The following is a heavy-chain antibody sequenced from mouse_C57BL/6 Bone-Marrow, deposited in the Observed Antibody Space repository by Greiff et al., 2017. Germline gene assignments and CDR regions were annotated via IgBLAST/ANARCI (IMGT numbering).Heavy chain of an antibody. CDR2: IDPENGDT. CDR3: TTVDYYGSSPYYFDY. J-gene: IGHJ2*01. Sequence: EVKLVESGAELVRPGASVKLSCTASGFNITDYYMHWVKQRPEQGLEWIGWIDPENGDTEYASKFQGKATITADTSSHTAYLPLSSLTSEDTAVYYCTTVDYYGSSPYYFDYWGQGTTLTVSA. D-gene: IGHD1-1*01. V-gene: IGHV14-4*01. CDR1: GFNITDYY.